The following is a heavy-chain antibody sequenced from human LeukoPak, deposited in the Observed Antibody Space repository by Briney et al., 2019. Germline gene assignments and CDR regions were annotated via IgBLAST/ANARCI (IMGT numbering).Heavy chain of an antibody. V-gene: IGHV3-21*01. D-gene: IGHD3-16*01. CDR2: ISSGSSSI. J-gene: IGHJ3*02. CDR1: GFTFSSSN. CDR3: ARAPLGDVAFDI. Sequence: GGSLRLSCAASGFTFSSSNMNWVRQAPGRGLEWVSSISSGSSSIYYADSVKGRFTISRDNAKNSLFLQMNSLRAEDTAVYYCARAPLGDVAFDIWGQGTMVTVSS.